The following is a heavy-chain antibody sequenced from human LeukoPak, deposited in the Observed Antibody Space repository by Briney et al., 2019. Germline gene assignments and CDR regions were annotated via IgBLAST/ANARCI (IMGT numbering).Heavy chain of an antibody. CDR3: ARGRFLDAFDI. J-gene: IGHJ3*02. CDR2: IYYSGST. CDR1: GGSIISYY. D-gene: IGHD3-3*01. V-gene: IGHV4-59*01. Sequence: ETLSLTCTVSGGSIISYYWSWIRQPPGKGLEWIGYIYYSGSTKYKPSLKSRVTISVDTSKNQFSLKLSSVTAADTAVYYCARGRFLDAFDIWGQGTMVTVSS.